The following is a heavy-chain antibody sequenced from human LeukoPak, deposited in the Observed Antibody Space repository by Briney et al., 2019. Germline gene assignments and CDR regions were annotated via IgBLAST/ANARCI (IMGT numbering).Heavy chain of an antibody. J-gene: IGHJ4*02. CDR3: ARGGCGDSAAPFDD. CDR1: GYTFTSCC. CDR2: INPSAGST. D-gene: IGHD2-21*02. V-gene: IGHV1-46*01. Sequence: ASVKVSCKTSGYTFTSCCMHLVRQAPGQGLEWMGMINPSAGSTRYAQKFQGRVTMTTDTSTSTVYMELSSLRSEDTAVYYCARGGCGDSAAPFDDWGQGTLVPVSS.